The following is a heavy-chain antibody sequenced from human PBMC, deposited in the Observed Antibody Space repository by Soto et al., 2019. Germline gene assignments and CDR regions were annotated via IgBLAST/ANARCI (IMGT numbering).Heavy chain of an antibody. D-gene: IGHD2-2*01. Sequence: HPGGSLRLSCAASGFTFSTYAMSWVRQTPGKGLEWVSGIGGGDDDRYYADSVKGRFTISRDNSKNSLYLQMNSLRAEDTAVYYCARGNALYDYWGHGILVTVSS. CDR3: ARGNALYDY. CDR1: GFTFSTYA. J-gene: IGHJ4*01. V-gene: IGHV3-23*01. CDR2: IGGGDDDR.